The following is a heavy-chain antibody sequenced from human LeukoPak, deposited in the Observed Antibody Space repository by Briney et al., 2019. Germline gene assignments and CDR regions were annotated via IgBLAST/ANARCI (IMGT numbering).Heavy chain of an antibody. Sequence: GASVKVSCKASGYTFTSYYIHWVRQAPGQGLEWLGIINPSGGSTSFAQKFQGRVTMTRDTSTSTVYMELSSLRSEDTAVYYCARGGPCSSTSCRLFDYWGQGTLVTVSS. CDR1: GYTFTSYY. J-gene: IGHJ4*02. D-gene: IGHD2-2*01. CDR2: INPSGGST. CDR3: ARGGPCSSTSCRLFDY. V-gene: IGHV1-46*01.